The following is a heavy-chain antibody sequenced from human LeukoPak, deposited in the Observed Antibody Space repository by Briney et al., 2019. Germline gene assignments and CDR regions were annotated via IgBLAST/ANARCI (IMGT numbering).Heavy chain of an antibody. CDR3: AKDKHPYYYDSSGYYPSIDY. J-gene: IGHJ4*02. CDR2: IRYDGSNK. CDR1: GFTFSSYG. D-gene: IGHD3-22*01. V-gene: IGHV3-30*02. Sequence: PGGSLRLSCAASGFTFSSYGMHWVRQAPGKGLEWVAFIRYDGSNKYYADSVKGRFTISRDNSKNTLYLQMNSLRAEDTAVYYCAKDKHPYYYDSSGYYPSIDYWGQGTLVTVSS.